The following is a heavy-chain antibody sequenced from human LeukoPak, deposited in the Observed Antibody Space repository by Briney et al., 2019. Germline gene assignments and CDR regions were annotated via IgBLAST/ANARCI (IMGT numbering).Heavy chain of an antibody. CDR1: GFTFSSYG. J-gene: IGHJ4*02. Sequence: PGGSLRLSCAASGFTFSSYGMHWVRQAPGKGLEWVAVIWYDGSNKYYADSVKGRFTISRDNSKNTLYLRMNSLRAEDTAVYYCARDRAVRTGYFDYWGQGALVTVSS. CDR3: ARDRAVRTGYFDY. CDR2: IWYDGSNK. V-gene: IGHV3-33*01. D-gene: IGHD3-10*01.